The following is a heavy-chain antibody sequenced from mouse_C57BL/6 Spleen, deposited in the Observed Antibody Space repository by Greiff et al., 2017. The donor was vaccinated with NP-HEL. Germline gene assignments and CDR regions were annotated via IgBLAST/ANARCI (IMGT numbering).Heavy chain of an antibody. J-gene: IGHJ4*01. Sequence: EVKLQESGPGLVKPSQSLSLTCSVTGYSITSGYYWNWIRQFPGNKLEWMGYISYDGSNNYNPSLKNRISITRDTSKNQFFLKLNSVTTEDTATYYCAREGTTGGMDYWGQGTSVTVSS. CDR2: ISYDGSN. CDR3: AREGTTGGMDY. D-gene: IGHD1-1*01. CDR1: GYSITSGYY. V-gene: IGHV3-6*01.